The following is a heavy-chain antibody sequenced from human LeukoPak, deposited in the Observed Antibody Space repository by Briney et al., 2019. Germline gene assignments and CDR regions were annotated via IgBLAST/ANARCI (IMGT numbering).Heavy chain of an antibody. CDR1: GGSFSGYY. J-gene: IGHJ4*02. V-gene: IGHV4-34*01. CDR3: ARVWYGDYGY. Sequence: SETLSLTCAVYGGSFSGYYWSWIRQPPGRGLEWIGEINHSGSTNYNPSLKSRVTISVDTSKNQFSLKLSSVTAADTAVYYCARVWYGDYGYWGQGTLVTVSS. D-gene: IGHD4-17*01. CDR2: INHSGST.